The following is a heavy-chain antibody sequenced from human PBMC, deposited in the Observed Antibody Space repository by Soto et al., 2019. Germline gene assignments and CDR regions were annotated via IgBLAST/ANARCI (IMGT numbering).Heavy chain of an antibody. CDR1: GLTFSSYG. CDR3: ARVYSSSWYVGPGGMAF. D-gene: IGHD6-13*01. Sequence: PGGSLRLSCAAAGLTFSSYGMHWVRQAPGKGLEWVAVIWYDGSNKYYADSVKGRFTISRDNSKNTLYLQMNSLRAEDTAVYYCARVYSSSWYVGPGGMAFWGQGTSVSVSS. J-gene: IGHJ6*02. CDR2: IWYDGSNK. V-gene: IGHV3-33*01.